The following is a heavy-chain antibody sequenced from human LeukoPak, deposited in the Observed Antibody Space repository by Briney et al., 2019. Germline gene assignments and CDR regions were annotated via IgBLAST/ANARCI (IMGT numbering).Heavy chain of an antibody. CDR2: FSYSGTT. V-gene: IGHV4-59*01. CDR3: ARHYSSGWYVDH. Sequence: SETLSLTCTVSGGSISSYYWSWIRQPPGKGLDWIAYFSYSGTTNYNPSLKSRLTISLDKSKNQFSLRLSSVTPADTAVYYCARHYSSGWYVDHWGQGTLVTVSS. CDR1: GGSISSYY. J-gene: IGHJ4*02. D-gene: IGHD6-19*01.